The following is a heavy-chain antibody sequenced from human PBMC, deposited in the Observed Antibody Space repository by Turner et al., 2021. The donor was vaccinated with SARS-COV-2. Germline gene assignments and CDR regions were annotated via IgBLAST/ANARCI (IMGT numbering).Heavy chain of an antibody. CDR3: AREMAAHYGSGSYYSAPFDY. CDR1: GFTFSSYA. D-gene: IGHD3-10*01. CDR2: ISYDGSNK. J-gene: IGHJ4*02. V-gene: IGHV3-30-3*01. Sequence: QVQLVESGGGVVQPGRSLRLSCAASGFTFSSYAMHWVRQAPGKGLEWVAVISYDGSNKYYADSVKGRFTISRDNSKNTLYLQMNSLRAEDTAVYYCAREMAAHYGSGSYYSAPFDYWGQGTLVTVSS.